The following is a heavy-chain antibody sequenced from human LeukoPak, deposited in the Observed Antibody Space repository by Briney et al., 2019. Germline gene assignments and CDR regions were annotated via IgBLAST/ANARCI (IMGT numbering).Heavy chain of an antibody. CDR2: IYTSGST. Sequence: SETLSLTCTVSGGSISSYYWSWIRQPAGKGLEWIGRIYTSGSTTYNPSLKSRVTMSVDTSKNQFSLKLSSVTAADTAVYYCARLTGYSSESWFDPWGQGTLVTVSS. D-gene: IGHD3-9*01. J-gene: IGHJ5*02. CDR3: ARLTGYSSESWFDP. CDR1: GGSISSYY. V-gene: IGHV4-4*07.